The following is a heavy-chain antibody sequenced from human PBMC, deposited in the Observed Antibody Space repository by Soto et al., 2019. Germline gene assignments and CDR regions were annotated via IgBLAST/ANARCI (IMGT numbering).Heavy chain of an antibody. CDR1: GFTFSSDA. Sequence: GGSLRLSCAASGFTFSSDAMSWVRQAPGKGLEWVSAISGSGGSTKYADSVKGRFTISRDNSRNTLYLQMNSLRAEDTALYYCAKGPLSSGWSYFDYWGQGTPVTVSS. CDR2: ISGSGGST. V-gene: IGHV3-23*01. J-gene: IGHJ4*02. CDR3: AKGPLSSGWSYFDY. D-gene: IGHD6-25*01.